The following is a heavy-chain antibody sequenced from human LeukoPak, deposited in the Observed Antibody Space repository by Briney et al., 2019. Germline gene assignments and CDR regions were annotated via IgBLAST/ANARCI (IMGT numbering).Heavy chain of an antibody. CDR2: ISGRDGST. D-gene: IGHD2/OR15-2a*01. CDR3: ARAGNTRFNY. J-gene: IGHJ4*02. V-gene: IGHV3-23*01. Sequence: GGSLRLSCAASGFTFSNHGMNWVRQAPGKGLEWVSGISGRDGSTYYADSVKGRFTISRDNSKNTLYLQMNSLRAEDTAVYYCARAGNTRFNYWGQGTLVTVSS. CDR1: GFTFSNHG.